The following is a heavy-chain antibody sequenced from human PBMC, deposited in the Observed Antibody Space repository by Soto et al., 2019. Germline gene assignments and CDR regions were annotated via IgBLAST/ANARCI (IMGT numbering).Heavy chain of an antibody. CDR1: GGSISSDPYY. D-gene: IGHD3-9*01. CDR3: ARDQDDVLTGWYYFDY. J-gene: IGHJ4*02. Sequence: PSETLSLTCTVSGGSISSDPYYWTWIRQSPGKGLEWLGSTYYGGSTYYNPSLKSRLSISIDAAKNQFSPRLNSVTAADTAVYYCARDQDDVLTGWYYFDYWGQGTLVTVSS. V-gene: IGHV4-30-4*01. CDR2: TYYGGST.